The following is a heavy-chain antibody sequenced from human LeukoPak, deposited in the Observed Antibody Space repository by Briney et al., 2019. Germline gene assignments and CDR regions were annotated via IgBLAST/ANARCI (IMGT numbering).Heavy chain of an antibody. CDR3: ARGYDFWSGQNWFDP. Sequence: SETLSLTCVVYGGSFSSYYWSWIRQPPGKGLEWIGFIYYSGSTNYNPSLKSRVTMSLDTSKNQFSLKLTSVIAADTAVYYCARGYDFWSGQNWFDPWGQGTLVTVSS. V-gene: IGHV4-59*01. D-gene: IGHD3-3*01. CDR2: IYYSGST. J-gene: IGHJ5*02. CDR1: GGSFSSYY.